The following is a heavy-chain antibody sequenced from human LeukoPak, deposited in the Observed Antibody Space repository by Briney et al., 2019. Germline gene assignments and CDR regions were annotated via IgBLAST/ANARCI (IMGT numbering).Heavy chain of an antibody. CDR3: ARDPFTSGDYYDSSGYSGY. V-gene: IGHV3-21*01. J-gene: IGHJ4*02. CDR2: ISSSSSYI. Sequence: PGGSLRLSCAASGFTFSSCSMNWVRQAPGKGLEWVSSISSSSSYIYYADSVKGRFTISRDNAKNSLYLQMNSLRAEDTAVYYCARDPFTSGDYYDSSGYSGYWGQGTLVTVSS. D-gene: IGHD3-22*01. CDR1: GFTFSSCS.